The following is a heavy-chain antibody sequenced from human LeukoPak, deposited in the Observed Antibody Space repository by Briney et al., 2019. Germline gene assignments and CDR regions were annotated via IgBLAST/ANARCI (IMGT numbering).Heavy chain of an antibody. J-gene: IGHJ4*02. CDR3: AKDLAGTVPYYFDY. Sequence: PGRSLRLSCAASGFTFSSYGMHWVRQAPGKGLEWVAVISYDGSNKYYADSVKGRFTISRDNSKNTLYLQMNSLRAEDTAVYYCAKDLAGTVPYYFDYWGQGTLVTVSS. D-gene: IGHD6-13*01. V-gene: IGHV3-30*18. CDR2: ISYDGSNK. CDR1: GFTFSSYG.